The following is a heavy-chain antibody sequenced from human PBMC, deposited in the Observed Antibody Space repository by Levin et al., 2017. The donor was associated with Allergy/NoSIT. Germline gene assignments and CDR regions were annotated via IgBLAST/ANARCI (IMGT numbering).Heavy chain of an antibody. CDR1: GGSIRTTSYY. D-gene: IGHD7-27*01. V-gene: IGHV4-39*07. CDR2: IYNSGST. CDR3: ASPSNWGSIDY. J-gene: IGHJ4*02. Sequence: SETLSLTCTVSGGSIRTTSYYWGWIRQPPGKGLEWIGSIYNSGSTYYNPSLKSRVTISVDTSKNQFSLKLSSVTAADTAVYYCASPSNWGSIDYWGQGTLVIVSS.